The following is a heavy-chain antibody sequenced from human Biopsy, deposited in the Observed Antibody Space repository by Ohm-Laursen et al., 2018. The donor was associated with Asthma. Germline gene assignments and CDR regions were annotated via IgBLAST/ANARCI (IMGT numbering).Heavy chain of an antibody. J-gene: IGHJ5*02. CDR3: ARAAITGIRGWFDP. V-gene: IGHV4-34*01. CDR2: IDQSGYT. D-gene: IGHD1-20*01. CDR1: GGYLTGHY. Sequence: GTLSPTCIVYGGYLTGHYWNWIRQPPGKGLEWIGEIDQSGYTNYNPSLKSRVTISADTSKNQFHLNLSSVTAADTAVYFCARAAITGIRGWFDPWGQGTQVTVSS.